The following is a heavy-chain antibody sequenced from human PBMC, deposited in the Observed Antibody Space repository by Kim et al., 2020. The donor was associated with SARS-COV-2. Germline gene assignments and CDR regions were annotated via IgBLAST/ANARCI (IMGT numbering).Heavy chain of an antibody. Sequence: SETLSLTCTVSGGSISSYYWSWIRQPPGKGLEWIGYIYYSGSTNYNPSLKSRVTISVDTSKNQFSLKLSSVTAADTAVYYCARDRDGDPWGGYGMDVWGQGTTVTVSS. CDR1: GGSISSYY. CDR3: ARDRDGDPWGGYGMDV. J-gene: IGHJ6*02. D-gene: IGHD4-17*01. V-gene: IGHV4-59*13. CDR2: IYYSGST.